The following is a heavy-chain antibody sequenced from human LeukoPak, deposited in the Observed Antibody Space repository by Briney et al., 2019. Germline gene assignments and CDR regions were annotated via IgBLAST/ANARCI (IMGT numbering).Heavy chain of an antibody. CDR2: ISYDGTNK. D-gene: IGHD6-13*01. CDR3: ARDPRLAAAGTDVYYYYMDV. V-gene: IGHV3-30*03. Sequence: GRSLRLSCAGSGFTFSNYGMHWVRQAPGKGPEWVAVISYDGTNKYYADSVKGRFTISRDNAKNTLYLQMNSLRAEDTAVYYCARDPRLAAAGTDVYYYYMDVWGKGTTVTVSS. J-gene: IGHJ6*03. CDR1: GFTFSNYG.